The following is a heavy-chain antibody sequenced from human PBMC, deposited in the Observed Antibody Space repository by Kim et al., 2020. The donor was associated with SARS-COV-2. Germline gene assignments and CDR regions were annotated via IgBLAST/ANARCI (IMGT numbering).Heavy chain of an antibody. D-gene: IGHD3-16*01. CDR3: ARGRLRFDY. Sequence: GGSLRLSCAASGFTFSNYGMSWVRQAPGKGLEWVANIKQDGSEKYYVDSVKGRFTISRDNAKDSLYLQMSSLRAEDTAVYYCARGRLRFDYCGQGTQVTVSS. CDR2: IKQDGSEK. CDR1: GFTFSNYG. V-gene: IGHV3-7*01. J-gene: IGHJ4*02.